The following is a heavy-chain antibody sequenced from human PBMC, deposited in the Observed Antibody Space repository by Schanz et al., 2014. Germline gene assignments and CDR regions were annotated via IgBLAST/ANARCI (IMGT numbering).Heavy chain of an antibody. V-gene: IGHV3-21*01. J-gene: IGHJ6*02. CDR2: ITRTTGPS. D-gene: IGHD2-15*01. CDR3: ERDGENSSLALLYFYDAMDV. CDR1: GFTFSSFT. Sequence: EVQLVESGGGLVKPGGSLRLSCAASGFTFSSFTMNWVRQAPGKGLECGSSITRTTGPSYYADAVKGRFTISRDSAKNALDLQINIPRAEDTAVYFCERDGENSSLALLYFYDAMDVGGQGTTVSVSS.